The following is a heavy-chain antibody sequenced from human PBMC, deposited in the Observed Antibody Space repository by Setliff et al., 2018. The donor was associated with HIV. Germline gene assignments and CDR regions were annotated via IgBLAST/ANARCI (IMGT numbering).Heavy chain of an antibody. CDR2: VYYSGSV. V-gene: IGHV4-39*01. D-gene: IGHD1-26*01. CDR1: GGTLSSRDYN. J-gene: IGHJ3*01. Sequence: KPSETLSLTCSVSGGTLSSRDYNWGWIRQPPGKGLEWIGSVYYSGSVNCNPSLKSRVTMSVDTSKDQFTLSLNSVTAADTAVYYCARHRGSYLDPLDVWGRGTMVTVSS. CDR3: ARHRGSYLDPLDV.